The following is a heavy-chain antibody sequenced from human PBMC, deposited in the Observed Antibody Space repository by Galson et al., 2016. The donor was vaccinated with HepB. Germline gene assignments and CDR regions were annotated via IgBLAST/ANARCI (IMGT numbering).Heavy chain of an antibody. Sequence: SVKVSCKASGYIFTSYYISWVRQAPGQGLEWMGWIRVYNGNTNNAQKLQGRVTMTTDTSTSTAYMELRSLRSDDTAVYYCARAVRSWSGFDYWGQGTLVTVSS. CDR2: IRVYNGNT. CDR1: GYIFTSYY. V-gene: IGHV1-18*01. D-gene: IGHD6-13*01. J-gene: IGHJ4*02. CDR3: ARAVRSWSGFDY.